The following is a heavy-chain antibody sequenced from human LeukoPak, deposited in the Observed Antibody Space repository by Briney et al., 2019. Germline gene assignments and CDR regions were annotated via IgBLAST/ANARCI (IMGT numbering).Heavy chain of an antibody. Sequence: VXXSCKAXXXXXXXXXISXXRXAXGXXLXXXXXXXAYNGNTNYAQKLQGRVTMTTDTSTSTAYMELRSLRSDDTAVYYCARDGHDYVWGSYDWFDPWGQGTLVTVSS. CDR3: ARDGHDYVWGSYDWFDP. CDR1: XXXXXXXX. D-gene: IGHD3-16*01. J-gene: IGHJ5*02. V-gene: IGHV1-18*01. CDR2: XXAYNGNT.